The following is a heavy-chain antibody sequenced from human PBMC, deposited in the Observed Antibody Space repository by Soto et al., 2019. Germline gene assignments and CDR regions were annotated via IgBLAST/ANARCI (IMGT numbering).Heavy chain of an antibody. V-gene: IGHV4-59*01. D-gene: IGHD6-19*01. CDR3: ARSVAVPGAHIDY. Sequence: SETLSLTCSVSGGSISGSYWSWIRQSPGKGLEWLGYVYYTGSTNYSPSLGSRVSISVDTPKNEFSLRLSSVTAADTAVYFCARSVAVPGAHIDYWGQGTQVTVSS. CDR1: GGSISGSY. J-gene: IGHJ4*02. CDR2: VYYTGST.